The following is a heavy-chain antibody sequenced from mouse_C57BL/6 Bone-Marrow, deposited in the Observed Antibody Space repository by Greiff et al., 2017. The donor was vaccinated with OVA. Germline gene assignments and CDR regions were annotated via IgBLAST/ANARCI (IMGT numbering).Heavy chain of an antibody. CDR3: ARREITTVVGDY. Sequence: QVQLKQPGAELVKPGASVKLSCKASGYTFTSYWMHWVKQRPGQGLEWIGMIHPNSGSTNYNEKFKSKATLTVDKSSSTAYMQLSSLTSEDSAVYYGARREITTVVGDYWGQGTTLPVSS. J-gene: IGHJ2*01. CDR1: GYTFTSYW. CDR2: IHPNSGST. D-gene: IGHD1-1*01. V-gene: IGHV1-64*01.